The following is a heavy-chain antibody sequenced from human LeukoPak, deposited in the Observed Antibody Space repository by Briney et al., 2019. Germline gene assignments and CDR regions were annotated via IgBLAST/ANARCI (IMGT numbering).Heavy chain of an antibody. Sequence: GGSLRLSCEASGFTFSSYAMSWVRQAPGKGLEWVSGISGSGDNTYYADSVKGRFTISRDNSKSTLYVQVNSLGTEDTAAYYCAKGSYYDSSGSFYFDYWGQGTLVTSPQ. CDR1: GFTFSSYA. CDR3: AKGSYYDSSGSFYFDY. J-gene: IGHJ4*02. V-gene: IGHV3-23*01. CDR2: ISGSGDNT. D-gene: IGHD3-22*01.